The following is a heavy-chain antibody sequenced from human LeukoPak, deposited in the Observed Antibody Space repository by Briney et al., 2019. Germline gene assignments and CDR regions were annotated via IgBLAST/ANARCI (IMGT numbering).Heavy chain of an antibody. CDR3: AKSDYYDSSGYYYGSDY. CDR1: GFTFSSYA. D-gene: IGHD3-22*01. CDR2: ISGSGGST. Sequence: GGSLRLSCAASGFTFSSYAMTWVRQAPGKGLEWVSGISGSGGSTYYADSVKGRFTVSRDNSKNTLYVQMNSLRAEDTAVYYCAKSDYYDSSGYYYGSDYWGQGTLVTVSS. J-gene: IGHJ4*02. V-gene: IGHV3-23*01.